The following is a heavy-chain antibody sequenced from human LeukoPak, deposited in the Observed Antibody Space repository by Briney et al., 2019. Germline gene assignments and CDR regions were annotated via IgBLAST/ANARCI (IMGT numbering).Heavy chain of an antibody. J-gene: IGHJ5*01. CDR1: GFTFTNFA. V-gene: IGHV3-33*06. CDR2: IWSDGSRK. CDR3: AKDLGVLRSRERHPDNWFDS. Sequence: GGSLRLSCAASGFTFTNFAMHWVRQAPGKGLVWVAVIWSDGSRKEYIDSVKDRFTVSRDNSENTLYLQMNSLRAEDTALYFCAKDLGVLRSRERHPDNWFDSWGQGTLVTVSS. D-gene: IGHD5-24*01.